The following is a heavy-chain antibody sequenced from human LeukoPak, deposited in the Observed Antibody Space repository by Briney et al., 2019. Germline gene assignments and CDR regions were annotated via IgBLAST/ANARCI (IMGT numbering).Heavy chain of an antibody. V-gene: IGHV4-59*01. CDR3: ARVLRYCSGGNCYSGGLGYMDV. CDR2: IHYSGST. D-gene: IGHD2-15*01. Sequence: SETLSLTCTVSGGSISSYYWSWIRQPPGKGLGWIGYIHYSGSTNYNPSLKSRVTISVDTSKNQFSLKLSSVTAADTAVYYCARVLRYCSGGNCYSGGLGYMDVWGKGTTVTISS. J-gene: IGHJ6*03. CDR1: GGSISSYY.